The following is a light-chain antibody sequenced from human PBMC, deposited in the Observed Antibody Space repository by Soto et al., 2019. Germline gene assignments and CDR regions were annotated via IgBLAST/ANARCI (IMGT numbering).Light chain of an antibody. CDR2: DAS. V-gene: IGKV3-15*01. CDR3: QQYNHWPLYT. Sequence: EVVMTQFPATMSVSPGERATLSCRASQSVSRNLAWYQQRPGRAPRLLIYDASTRATNIPTRFSGSGSGTEFTLTISSLQSEDFAVYYCQQYNHWPLYTFGQGTKLEIK. J-gene: IGKJ2*01. CDR1: QSVSRN.